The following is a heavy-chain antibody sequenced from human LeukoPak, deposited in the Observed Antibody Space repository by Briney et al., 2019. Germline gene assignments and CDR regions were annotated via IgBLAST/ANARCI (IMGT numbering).Heavy chain of an antibody. Sequence: SETLSLTCTVSGGSITSSNWWSWVRQPPGKGLEWIGEIYHSASTNYQASLKSRVTMSVDKSKDQFSLKLSSVTAADTAVYYCVKRGNVANFDYWGQGTLVSVSS. CDR1: GGSITSSNW. CDR3: VKRGNVANFDY. D-gene: IGHD5-12*01. CDR2: IYHSAST. J-gene: IGHJ4*02. V-gene: IGHV4-4*02.